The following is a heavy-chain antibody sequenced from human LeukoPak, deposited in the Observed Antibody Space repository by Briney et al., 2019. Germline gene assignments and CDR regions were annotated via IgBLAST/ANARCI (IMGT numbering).Heavy chain of an antibody. CDR3: ARVVGPITITMIVSGFFDY. J-gene: IGHJ4*02. CDR1: GGTFSSYA. V-gene: IGHV1-69*13. D-gene: IGHD3-22*01. CDR2: IIPIFGTA. Sequence: ASVKVSCNASGGTFSSYAISWVRQAPGQGLEWMGGIIPIFGTANYAQKFQGRVTITADESTSTAYMELSSLRSEDTAVYYCARVVGPITITMIVSGFFDYWGQGTLVTVSS.